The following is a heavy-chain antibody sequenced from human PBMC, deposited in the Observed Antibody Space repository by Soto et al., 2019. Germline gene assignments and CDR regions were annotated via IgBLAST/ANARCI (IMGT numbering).Heavy chain of an antibody. CDR1: GYTFTSYA. CDR2: INAGNGNT. D-gene: IGHD2-2*01. CDR3: ARDRGYQLLFNWFDP. Sequence: ASVKVSCKASGYTFTSYAMHWVRQAPGQRLEWMGWINAGNGNTKYSQKFQGRVTITRDTSASTAYMELSSLRSEDTAMYYCARDRGYQLLFNWFDPWGQGTLVTVSS. J-gene: IGHJ5*02. V-gene: IGHV1-3*01.